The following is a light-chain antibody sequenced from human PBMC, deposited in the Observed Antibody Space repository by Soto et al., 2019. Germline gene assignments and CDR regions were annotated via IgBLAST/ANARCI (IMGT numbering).Light chain of an antibody. Sequence: QSALTQPASVSGSPGQSITISCTGTSSDVGGYNYVSWYQQHPGKAPKLMIYEVSNRPSGVSNRFSGSKSGNTASLTISGLQDEDEADYCCSSYTTSSPLYVFGTGTKLTVL. V-gene: IGLV2-14*01. CDR3: SSYTTSSPLYV. J-gene: IGLJ1*01. CDR1: SSDVGGYNY. CDR2: EVS.